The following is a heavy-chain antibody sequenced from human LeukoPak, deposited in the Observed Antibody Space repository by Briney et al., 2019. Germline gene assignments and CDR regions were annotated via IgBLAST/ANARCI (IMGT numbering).Heavy chain of an antibody. V-gene: IGHV4-38-2*02. Sequence: SETLSLTCTVSGYSISNGYYWGWIRQPPGKGLEWIGTIYHGGSTYYNPSLKSRVTMSEDTSKNQFSLNLSPVTAADTAVYYCARGYFSSWYCNWFDPWGQGTLVAVSS. CDR2: IYHGGST. CDR1: GYSISNGYY. CDR3: ARGYFSSWYCNWFDP. J-gene: IGHJ5*02. D-gene: IGHD6-13*01.